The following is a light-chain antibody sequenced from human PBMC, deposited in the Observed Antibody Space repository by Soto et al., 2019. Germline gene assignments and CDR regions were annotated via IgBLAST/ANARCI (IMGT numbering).Light chain of an antibody. Sequence: QSALTQPASVSGSPGQSITISCTGTSSDIGGYNYVSWYQQHPAKAPKLMIYEVSNRPSGVSDRFSGSKSGNTASLTISGRQAEDYADYYCSSYTSNFRRVFGTGTKVTVL. V-gene: IGLV2-14*01. J-gene: IGLJ1*01. CDR1: SSDIGGYNY. CDR3: SSYTSNFRRV. CDR2: EVS.